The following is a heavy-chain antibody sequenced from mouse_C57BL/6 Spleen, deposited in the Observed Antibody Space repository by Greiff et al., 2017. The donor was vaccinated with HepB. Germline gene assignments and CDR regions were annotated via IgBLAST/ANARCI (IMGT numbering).Heavy chain of an antibody. CDR2: INPSNGGT. D-gene: IGHD1-1*01. J-gene: IGHJ1*03. Sequence: VQLQQPGTELVKPGASVKLSCKASGYTFTSYWMHWVKQRPGQGLEWIGNINPSNGGTNYNEKFKSKATLTVDKSSSTAYMQLSSLTSEDSAVYYCARLSTTVVADWYFDVWGTGTTVTVSS. CDR1: GYTFTSYW. CDR3: ARLSTTVVADWYFDV. V-gene: IGHV1-53*01.